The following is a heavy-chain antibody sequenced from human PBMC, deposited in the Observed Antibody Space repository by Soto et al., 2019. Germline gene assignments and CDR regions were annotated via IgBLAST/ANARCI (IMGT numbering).Heavy chain of an antibody. D-gene: IGHD6-19*01. CDR2: IYHSGST. J-gene: IGHJ5*02. CDR3: ARAIAVAAHGRWFDP. V-gene: IGHV4-30-2*01. Sequence: PSETLSLTCAVSGGSISSGGYSWSWIRQPPGKGLEWIGYIYHSGSTYYNPSLKSRVTISVDRSKNQFSLKLSSVTAADTAVYYCARAIAVAAHGRWFDPWGQGTLVTVSS. CDR1: GGSISSGGYS.